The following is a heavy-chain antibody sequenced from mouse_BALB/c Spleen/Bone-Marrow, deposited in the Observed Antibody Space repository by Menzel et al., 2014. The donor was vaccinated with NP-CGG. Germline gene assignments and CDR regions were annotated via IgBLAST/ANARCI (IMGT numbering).Heavy chain of an antibody. CDR1: GYPFSSYW. CDR2: IYPGDGET. J-gene: IGHJ2*01. CDR3: ARKYGDY. Sequence: LVESGAELVRPGSSVKISCKASGYPFSSYWMNWVKQRPGQGLEWIGQIYPGDGETNYNGKFKGNATLTADKSSSPAYMQLISLTSEDSAVYFCARKYGDYWGQGTTITVSS. V-gene: IGHV1-80*01. D-gene: IGHD2-10*02.